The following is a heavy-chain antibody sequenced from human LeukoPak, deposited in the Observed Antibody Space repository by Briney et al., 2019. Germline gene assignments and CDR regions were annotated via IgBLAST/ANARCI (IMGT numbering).Heavy chain of an antibody. V-gene: IGHV4-39*01. CDR3: ARPGASGDCIDY. CDR1: GGSISSSSYY. Sequence: SETLSLTCTVSGGSISSSSYYWGWIRQPPGKGLEWIGSIYYSGSTYYNPSLKSRVTISVDTSKNQFSLKLSSVTAADTAVYYCARPGASGDCIDYWGQGTLVTVSS. J-gene: IGHJ4*02. D-gene: IGHD2-21*02. CDR2: IYYSGST.